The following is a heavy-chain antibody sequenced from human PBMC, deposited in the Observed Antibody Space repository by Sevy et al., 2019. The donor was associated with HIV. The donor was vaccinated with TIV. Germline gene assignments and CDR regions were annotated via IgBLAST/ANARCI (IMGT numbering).Heavy chain of an antibody. CDR1: GGSINSDH. V-gene: IGHV4-59*08. CDR2: VYYTGGP. CDR3: ARRNDFDI. Sequence: SETLSLTCTVSGGSINSDHWNWIRQPPGKGLEWIGYVYYTGGPNYNPSLKNRVTISVERTKNQFSLKLTSVTAADTAVYYCARRNDFDIWGQGTMVTVSS. J-gene: IGHJ3*02.